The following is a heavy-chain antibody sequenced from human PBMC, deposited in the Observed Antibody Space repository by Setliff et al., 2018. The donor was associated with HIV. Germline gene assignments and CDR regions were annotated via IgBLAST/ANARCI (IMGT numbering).Heavy chain of an antibody. V-gene: IGHV3-15*01. CDR1: GFSLSDAW. D-gene: IGHD5-12*01. J-gene: IGHJ4*02. Sequence: PGGSLRLSCVASGFSLSDAWMSWVRQAPGKGLEWVGRIKSKADGGTIDCAPPVKDRFIISRDDSKDTVYLEMNSLRSEDTAVYYCSTDYNRARGYIDGTSQTGFRDYFDYWGQGTLVTVSS. CDR3: STDYNRARGYIDGTSQTGFRDYFDY. CDR2: IKSKADGGTI.